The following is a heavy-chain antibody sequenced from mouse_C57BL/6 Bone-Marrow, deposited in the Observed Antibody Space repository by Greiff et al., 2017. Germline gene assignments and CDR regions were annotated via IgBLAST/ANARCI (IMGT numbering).Heavy chain of an antibody. CDR1: GYTFTSYG. CDR2: IYPRSGNT. V-gene: IGHV1-81*01. D-gene: IGHD2-5*01. Sequence: VQLVESGAELARPGASVKLSCKASGYTFTSYGISWVKQRTGQGLEWIGEIYPRSGNTYYNEKFKGKATLTADKSSSTAYMELRSLTSEDSAVYFCAGGSYYSIGGFDYWGQGTTLTVSS. J-gene: IGHJ2*01. CDR3: AGGSYYSIGGFDY.